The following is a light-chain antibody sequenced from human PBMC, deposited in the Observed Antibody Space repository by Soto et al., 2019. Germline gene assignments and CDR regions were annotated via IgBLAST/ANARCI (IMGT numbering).Light chain of an antibody. Sequence: QSVLTQPPSASGTPGQRVTISCSGGSSNIGTNTVNWYQQLPGTAPNLLIYISDQRPSGVPDRFSGSKSGASASLAISGLQSEDEADYYCAAWDDSLNGPVFGGGTKLTVL. CDR1: SSNIGTNT. V-gene: IGLV1-44*01. CDR2: ISD. CDR3: AAWDDSLNGPV. J-gene: IGLJ2*01.